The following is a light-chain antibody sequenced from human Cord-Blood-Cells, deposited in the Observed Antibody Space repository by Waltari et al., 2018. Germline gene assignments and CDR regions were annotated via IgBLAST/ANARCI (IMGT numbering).Light chain of an antibody. J-gene: IGKJ2*01. CDR1: QSINSY. CDR3: QQSYSTPYT. V-gene: IGKV1-39*01. CDR2: AAA. Sequence: DIQMTQSPSSLSASVGDRVTITCRASQSINSYLNWYQQKPGKAPKLLIYAAASLQSGVPSRCSGSGSGTDFTLTSSILQPEDFATYYCQQSYSTPYTFGQGTKLEIK.